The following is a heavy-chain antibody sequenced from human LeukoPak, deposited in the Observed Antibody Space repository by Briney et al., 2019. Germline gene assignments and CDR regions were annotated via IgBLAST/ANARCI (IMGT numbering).Heavy chain of an antibody. Sequence: ASVKVSCKASGYTFTSFAISWVRQAPGQGLEWMGGIIPIFGTANYAQKFQGRVTITADESTSTAYMELSSLRSEDTAVHYCARISIAAAGTEDSDYWGQGTLVTVSS. V-gene: IGHV1-69*13. CDR2: IIPIFGTA. J-gene: IGHJ4*02. CDR3: ARISIAAAGTEDSDY. CDR1: GYTFTSFA. D-gene: IGHD6-13*01.